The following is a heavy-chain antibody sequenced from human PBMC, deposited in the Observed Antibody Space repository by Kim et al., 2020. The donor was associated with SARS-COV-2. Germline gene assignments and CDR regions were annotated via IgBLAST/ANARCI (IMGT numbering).Heavy chain of an antibody. CDR1: GFIFSNAW. D-gene: IGHD1-20*01. CDR2: IKSQRDGGTT. V-gene: IGHV3-15*01. CDR3: TTEGISGSRYYYNGMDV. Sequence: GGSLRLSCAVSGFIFSNAWMTWVRQAPGKGLEWVGRIKSQRDGGTTDYVAPVKGRFTISRDDSKNTVYLQMSSLKTEDTAVYYCTTEGISGSRYYYNGMDVWGQGTTVIVS. J-gene: IGHJ6*02.